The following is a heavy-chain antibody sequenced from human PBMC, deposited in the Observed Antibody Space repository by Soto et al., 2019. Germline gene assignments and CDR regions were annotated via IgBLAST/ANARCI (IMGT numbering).Heavy chain of an antibody. Sequence: GASVKVSCKASEGTFSSYAISWVRQAPGQGPEWMGSITPILGTANYAQKFQDRVTLTADKSTSTAYMKLSSLRSEDTAVYYCARGQSGNYYDNYFDYWGQGTLVTVS. CDR3: ARGQSGNYYDNYFDY. CDR2: ITPILGTA. CDR1: EGTFSSYA. J-gene: IGHJ4*02. D-gene: IGHD1-26*01. V-gene: IGHV1-69*04.